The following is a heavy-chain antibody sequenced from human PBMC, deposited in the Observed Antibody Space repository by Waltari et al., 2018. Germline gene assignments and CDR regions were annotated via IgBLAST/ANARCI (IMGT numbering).Heavy chain of an antibody. CDR2: IYHSGRT. Sequence: QVQLQESGPGLVKPSETLSLTCAVSGYSISSGYYWGWIRQPPGKGLEWIGSIYHSGRTYYNPSLKSRVTISVDTSKNQFSLKLSSVTAADTAVYYCARSILIAAAGTGAFDIWGQGTMVTVSS. J-gene: IGHJ3*02. D-gene: IGHD6-13*01. CDR1: GYSISSGYY. CDR3: ARSILIAAAGTGAFDI. V-gene: IGHV4-38-2*01.